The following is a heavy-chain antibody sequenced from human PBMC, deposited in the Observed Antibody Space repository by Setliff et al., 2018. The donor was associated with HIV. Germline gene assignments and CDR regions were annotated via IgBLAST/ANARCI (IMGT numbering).Heavy chain of an antibody. CDR2: LYNDGST. D-gene: IGHD2-2*01. Sequence: PGGSLRLSCAVSGFTINNHHMAWVRQAPGQGLEWVSALYNDGSTYYPDSVKGRFTISRDTSKNTLYPQMNSLRAEDTAVYYCARRAYCSSTTCFDNWGQGTLVTVSS. J-gene: IGHJ4*02. CDR1: GFTINNHH. V-gene: IGHV3-66*04. CDR3: ARRAYCSSTTCFDN.